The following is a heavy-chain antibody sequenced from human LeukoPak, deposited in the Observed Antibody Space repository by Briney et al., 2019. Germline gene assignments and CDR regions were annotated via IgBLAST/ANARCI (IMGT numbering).Heavy chain of an antibody. V-gene: IGHV1-46*01. CDR1: GYTFTSYY. J-gene: IGHJ4*02. D-gene: IGHD5-12*01. CDR3: ARVVRLAGGSGYDECIDY. CDR2: INPSGGST. Sequence: AAVKVTCKGSGYTFTSYYMHWVRPAPGQGLEWMGIINPSGGSTSNAQKFQGRVTMTRDTSTSKVSMYLSRLRSRGTAVYYCARVVRLAGGSGYDECIDYGGQGHLVTVTA.